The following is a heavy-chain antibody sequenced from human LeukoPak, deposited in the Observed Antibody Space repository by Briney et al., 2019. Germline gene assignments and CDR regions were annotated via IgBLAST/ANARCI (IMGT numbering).Heavy chain of an antibody. D-gene: IGHD3-16*01. J-gene: IGHJ5*02. Sequence: SQTLSLTCTVSGGSISSGSYYWSWTRQPAGKGLEWIGRIYTSGSTNYNPSLKSRVTISVDTSKNQFSLKLSSVTAADTAVYYCARDLGGANWFDPWGQGTLVTVSS. CDR3: ARDLGGANWFDP. CDR1: GGSISSGSYY. CDR2: IYTSGST. V-gene: IGHV4-61*02.